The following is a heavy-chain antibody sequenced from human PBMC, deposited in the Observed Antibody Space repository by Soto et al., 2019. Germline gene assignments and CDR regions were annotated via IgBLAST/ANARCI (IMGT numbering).Heavy chain of an antibody. D-gene: IGHD3-10*01. J-gene: IGHJ4*02. V-gene: IGHV3-73*02. CDR3: TMGLLWFGAY. Sequence: EVQLVESVGGLVQPGGSLKLSCAASGFTFSGSAMHWVRQASGKGLEWVGRIRSKANSYATAYAASVKGRFTISRDDSKNTAYLQMNSLKTEDTAVYYCTMGLLWFGAYWGQGTLVTVSS. CDR2: IRSKANSYAT. CDR1: GFTFSGSA.